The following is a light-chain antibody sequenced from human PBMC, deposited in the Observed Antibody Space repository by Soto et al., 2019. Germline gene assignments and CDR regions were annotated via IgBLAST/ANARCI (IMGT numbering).Light chain of an antibody. CDR2: EVI. V-gene: IGLV2-8*01. Sequence: QSALTQPHSASGSPGQSVTISCTGTSSDVGAYNSVSWYQQHPGKAPKLMIYEVIKRPSGVPDRFSGSKSDNTASLTVSGLQAEDEAAYYCSSYAGSNTFVVFGGGTKLTVL. CDR3: SSYAGSNTFVV. CDR1: SSDVGAYNS. J-gene: IGLJ2*01.